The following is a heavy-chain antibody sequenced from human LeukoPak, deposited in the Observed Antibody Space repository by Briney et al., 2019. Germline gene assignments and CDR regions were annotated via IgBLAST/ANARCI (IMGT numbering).Heavy chain of an antibody. J-gene: IGHJ4*02. CDR2: ISGGGGTT. CDR1: GFTSSSYA. V-gene: IGHV3-23*01. Sequence: PGGSLRLSCAASGFTSSSYAMSWVRQAPGKGLEWVTAISGGGGTTYYADSVKGRFTISRDNSKNMLYLQMNSLRAEDTAVYYCAKESRTIAVAGADYWGQGTLVTVSS. CDR3: AKESRTIAVAGADY. D-gene: IGHD6-19*01.